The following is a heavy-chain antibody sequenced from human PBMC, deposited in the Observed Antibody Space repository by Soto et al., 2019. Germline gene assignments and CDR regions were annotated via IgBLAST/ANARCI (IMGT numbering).Heavy chain of an antibody. Sequence: QVQLQESGPGLVKPSQTLSLTCTISGGSISSGGYYWNWIRQHPGKVLEWIGYIYYSGTTSYNPSLKSRVPLSADTAKKEFALKLSYVTAEDTAVYYCARGDYDYIWGSYGPWGQGTLVTVSS. J-gene: IGHJ1*01. CDR2: IYYSGTT. CDR1: GGSISSGGYY. V-gene: IGHV4-31*03. D-gene: IGHD3-16*01. CDR3: ARGDYDYIWGSYGP.